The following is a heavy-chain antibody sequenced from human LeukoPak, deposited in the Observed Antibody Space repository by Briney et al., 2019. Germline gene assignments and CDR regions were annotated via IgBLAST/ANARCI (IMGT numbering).Heavy chain of an antibody. CDR2: ISGSGGST. CDR1: GFTFDDYG. CDR3: AITRGSSIAAAGTGGCWFDP. V-gene: IGHV3-23*01. D-gene: IGHD6-13*01. J-gene: IGHJ5*02. Sequence: GGSLRLSCAASGFTFDDYGMSWVRQAPGKGLEWVSAISGSGGSTYYADSVKGRFTISRDNSKNTLYLQMNSLRAEDTAVYYCAITRGSSIAAAGTGGCWFDPWGQGTLVTVSS.